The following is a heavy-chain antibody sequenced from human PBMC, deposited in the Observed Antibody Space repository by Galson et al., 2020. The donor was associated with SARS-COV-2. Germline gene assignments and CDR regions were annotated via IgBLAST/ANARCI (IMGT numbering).Heavy chain of an antibody. J-gene: IGHJ2*01. D-gene: IGHD3-22*01. Sequence: GGSLRLSCAASGFTFSSYDMHWVRQATGKGLEWVSAIGTAGDTYYPGSVKGRFTISRENAKNSLYLQMNSLRAGDTAVYYCARGYYYDSSGYPSSYWYFDLWGRGTLVTVSS. V-gene: IGHV3-13*01. CDR1: GFTFSSYD. CDR2: IGTAGDT. CDR3: ARGYYYDSSGYPSSYWYFDL.